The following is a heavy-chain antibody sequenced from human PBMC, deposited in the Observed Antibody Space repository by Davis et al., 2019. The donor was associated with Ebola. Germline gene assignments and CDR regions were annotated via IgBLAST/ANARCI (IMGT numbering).Heavy chain of an antibody. Sequence: GSLRLSCPLSARSISSYYWSCIRQPPGKGLEWLGYIYYSGSTNYNPSLKSRVTISVDTSKNQFSLKLSSVTAADTAVYYCARGRLAAAGTRYYYYYGMDVWGQGTTVTVSS. CDR2: IYYSGST. D-gene: IGHD6-13*01. J-gene: IGHJ6*02. CDR3: ARGRLAAAGTRYYYYYGMDV. CDR1: ARSISSYY. V-gene: IGHV4-59*12.